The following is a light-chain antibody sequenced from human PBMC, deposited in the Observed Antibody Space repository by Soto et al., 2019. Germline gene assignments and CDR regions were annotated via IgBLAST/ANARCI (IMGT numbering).Light chain of an antibody. CDR1: QSVSNNY. Sequence: EIVLTQSPGTLSLSPGERATLSCRASQSVSNNYLAWYQQKPGQAPRLLIYGASSRATGIPARFSGSGSGTDFTLTISSLESEDFAIYYCQQRSNWPTFGQGTRLEIK. CDR2: GAS. CDR3: QQRSNWPT. V-gene: IGKV3D-20*02. J-gene: IGKJ5*01.